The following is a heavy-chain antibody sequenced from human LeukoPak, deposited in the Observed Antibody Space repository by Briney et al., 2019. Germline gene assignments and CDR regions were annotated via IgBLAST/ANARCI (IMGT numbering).Heavy chain of an antibody. CDR3: ARDARGAYSSSSANDY. J-gene: IGHJ4*02. CDR2: FSADGINI. CDR1: GFTFSVYG. Sequence: GGSLRLSCAASGFTFSVYGMHWVRQAPGKGLEWVALFSADGINIYYADSVKGRFTISRDNAKNSLYLQMNSLRAEDTAVYYCARDARGAYSSSSANDYWGQGTLVTVSS. D-gene: IGHD6-6*01. V-gene: IGHV3-33*08.